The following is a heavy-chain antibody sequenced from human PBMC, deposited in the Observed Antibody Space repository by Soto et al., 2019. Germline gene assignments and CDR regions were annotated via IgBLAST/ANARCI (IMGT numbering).Heavy chain of an antibody. Sequence: SETLSLTCAVYGGSFSGYYWSWIRQPPGKGLEWIGEINHSGSTNYNPSLKSRVTISVDTSKNQFSLKLSSVTAADTAVYSCARGIEYSSSGPWAFDYWGQGTLVTVSS. V-gene: IGHV4-34*01. J-gene: IGHJ4*02. D-gene: IGHD6-6*01. CDR1: GGSFSGYY. CDR3: ARGIEYSSSGPWAFDY. CDR2: INHSGST.